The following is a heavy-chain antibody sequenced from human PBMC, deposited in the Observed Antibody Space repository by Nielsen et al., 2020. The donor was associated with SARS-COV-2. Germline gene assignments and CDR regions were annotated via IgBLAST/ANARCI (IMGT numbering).Heavy chain of an antibody. CDR2: IDWDDDK. CDR1: GGSISSYYW. CDR3: ARISSAVTTALVDY. V-gene: IGHV2-70*11. D-gene: IGHD4-17*01. Sequence: TLSLTCTVSGGSISSYYWSWIRQPPGKALEWLARIDWDDDKYYSTSLKTRLTTSKDTSKNQVVLTMTNMDPVDTATYYCARISSAVTTALVDYWGQGTPVTVSS. J-gene: IGHJ4*02.